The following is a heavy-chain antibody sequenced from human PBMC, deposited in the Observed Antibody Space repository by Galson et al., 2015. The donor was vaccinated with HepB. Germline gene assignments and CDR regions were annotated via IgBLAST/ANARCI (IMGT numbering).Heavy chain of an antibody. V-gene: IGHV3-30*18. CDR1: GFTFSSYG. J-gene: IGHJ4*02. CDR3: AKGAVAGRFDY. D-gene: IGHD6-19*01. Sequence: SLRLSCAASGFTFSSYGMHWVRQAPGKGLEWVAVISYDGSNKYYADSVKGRFTISRDNSKNTLYLQMNSLRAEDTAVYYCAKGAVAGRFDYWGQGTLVTVSS. CDR2: ISYDGSNK.